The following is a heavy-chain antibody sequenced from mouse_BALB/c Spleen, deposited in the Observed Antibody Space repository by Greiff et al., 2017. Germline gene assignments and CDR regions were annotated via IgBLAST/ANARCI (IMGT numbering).Heavy chain of an antibody. J-gene: IGHJ3*01. CDR2: INSNGGST. CDR3: AGDSYYEFAY. CDR1: GFTFSSYG. Sequence: EVNVVESGGGLVQPGGSLKLSCAASGFTFSSYGMSWVRQTPDKRLELVATINSNGGSTYYPDSVKGRFTISRDNAKNTLYLQMSSLKSEDTAMYYCAGDSYYEFAYWGQGTLVTVSA. V-gene: IGHV5-6-3*01. D-gene: IGHD2-12*01.